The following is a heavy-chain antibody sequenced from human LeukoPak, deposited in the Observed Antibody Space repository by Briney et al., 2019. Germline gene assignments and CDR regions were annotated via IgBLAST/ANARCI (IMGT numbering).Heavy chain of an antibody. CDR1: GDTFTGYY. D-gene: IGHD3-3*01. CDR2: INPNSGGT. J-gene: IGHJ5*02. CDR3: ARGITIFGVVITSYFDP. Sequence: ASVKVSCKASGDTFTGYYMHWVRQAPGQGLEWMGWINPNSGGTNYAQKFQGRVTMTRDTSISTAYMELSRLRYDDTAVYYCARGITIFGVVITSYFDPWGQGTLVTVSS. V-gene: IGHV1-2*02.